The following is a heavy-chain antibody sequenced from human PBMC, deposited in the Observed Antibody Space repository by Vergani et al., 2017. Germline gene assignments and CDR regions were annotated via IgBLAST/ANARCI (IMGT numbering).Heavy chain of an antibody. V-gene: IGHV3-23*01. D-gene: IGHD3-22*01. Sequence: EVLLLESGGGLVPPGGSLRLPCAASGFTFSTYAMTWVRQAPGKGLEWVSTISSDGGSTYFADSVKGRFTISRDNSKNTLSLQMNSLTAEDTALYYCAGPQGTSAYYYGGFDDWGQGILVTGSS. CDR2: ISSDGGST. J-gene: IGHJ4*02. CDR1: GFTFSTYA. CDR3: AGPQGTSAYYYGGFDD.